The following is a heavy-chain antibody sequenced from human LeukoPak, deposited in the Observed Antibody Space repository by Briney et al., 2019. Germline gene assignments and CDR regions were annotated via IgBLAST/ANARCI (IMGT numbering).Heavy chain of an antibody. J-gene: IGHJ6*02. CDR2: LDPEDGET. D-gene: IGHD2-15*01. V-gene: IGHV1-24*01. CDR3: ATGAYCSGGSCYVGIPSYYYGMDV. Sequence: ASVKVSCKVSGYTLTELSMHWVRQAPGKGLEWMGGLDPEDGETIYAQKFQGRVTMTEDTSTDTAYMELSSLRSEDTAVYYCATGAYCSGGSCYVGIPSYYYGMDVWGQGTTVTVSS. CDR1: GYTLTELS.